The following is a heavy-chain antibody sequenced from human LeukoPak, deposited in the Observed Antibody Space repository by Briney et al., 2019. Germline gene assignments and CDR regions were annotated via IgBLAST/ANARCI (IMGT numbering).Heavy chain of an antibody. CDR2: IYHSGST. Sequence: SETLSLTCTVSGYSISSGYYWGWIRQPPGKGLEWIGSIYHSGSTNYNPSLKSRVTISVDTSKNQFSLKLSSVTAADTAVYYCARGLRGAPSYWGQGTLVTVSS. V-gene: IGHV4-38-2*02. CDR1: GYSISSGYY. CDR3: ARGLRGAPSY. D-gene: IGHD3-10*01. J-gene: IGHJ4*02.